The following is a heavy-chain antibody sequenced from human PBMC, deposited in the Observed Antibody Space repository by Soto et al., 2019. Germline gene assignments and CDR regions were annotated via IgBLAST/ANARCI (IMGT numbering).Heavy chain of an antibody. CDR2: IFFSGNT. V-gene: IGHV4-31*03. D-gene: IGHD2-8*01. J-gene: IGHJ4*02. CDR3: ARDNSARMLDY. Sequence: LSLTCTVSGGSILNGGHYWTWIRQPPGKGLEWIGKIFFSGNTHYNTALKSRLSFSVDRAKNQFSLNLTSVTAADTAIYYCARDNSARMLDYWGPGTLVTVSS. CDR1: GGSILNGGHY.